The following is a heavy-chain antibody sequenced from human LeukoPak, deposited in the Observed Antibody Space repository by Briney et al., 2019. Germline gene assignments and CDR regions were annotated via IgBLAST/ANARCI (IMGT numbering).Heavy chain of an antibody. CDR1: GGSLSSGGYS. Sequence: SETLSLTCAVSGGSLSSGGYSWSWIRQPPGKGLEWIGYIYHSGSTYYNPSLKSRVTISVDRSKNQFSLKLSSVTAADTAVYYCARDNSGSYYGFDYWGQGTLVTVSS. D-gene: IGHD1-26*01. V-gene: IGHV4-30-2*01. CDR3: ARDNSGSYYGFDY. J-gene: IGHJ4*02. CDR2: IYHSGST.